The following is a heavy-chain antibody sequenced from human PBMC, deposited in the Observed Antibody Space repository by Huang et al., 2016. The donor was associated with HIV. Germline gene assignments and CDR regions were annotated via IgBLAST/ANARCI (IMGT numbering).Heavy chain of an antibody. CDR3: ATKADAMDV. CDR1: TVTFSAYW. D-gene: IGHD2-8*01. J-gene: IGHJ6*02. Sequence: LVESGGGLVRPGGSLRLSCAGPTVTFSAYWMTWVRQSPGQGLEWVANIRKDGSEKHYVDSVEGRFNISRDNGKKLLFLEMRSLGVDDTAVYFCATKADAMDVWGQGTTVIVSS. V-gene: IGHV3-7*01. CDR2: IRKDGSEK.